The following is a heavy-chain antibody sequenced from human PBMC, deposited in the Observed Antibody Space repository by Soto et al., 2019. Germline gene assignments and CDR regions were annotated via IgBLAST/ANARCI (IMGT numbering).Heavy chain of an antibody. Sequence: GGSLRLSCVASGFTFRSYTMNWVRQAPGKGLEWVSGIRGFSPYAFYADSVKGRFTISRDNAQNSLFLQINSLRADDTAVYYCARDLGGPDYWGRGTSVTVSS. D-gene: IGHD3-16*01. CDR2: IRGFSPYA. CDR1: GFTFRSYT. CDR3: ARDLGGPDY. V-gene: IGHV3-21*01. J-gene: IGHJ4*02.